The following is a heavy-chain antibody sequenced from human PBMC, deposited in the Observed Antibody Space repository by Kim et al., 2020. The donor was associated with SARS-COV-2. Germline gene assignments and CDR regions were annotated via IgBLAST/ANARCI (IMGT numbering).Heavy chain of an antibody. CDR3: AAVHSSSWYYPGSGPLYFDY. CDR2: IYYSGST. CDR1: GGSISSYY. V-gene: IGHV4-59*13. D-gene: IGHD6-13*01. J-gene: IGHJ4*02. Sequence: SETLSLTCTVSGGSISSYYWSWIRQPPGKGLEWIGYIYYSGSTNYNPSLKSRVTISVDTSKNQFSLKLSSVTAADTAVYYCAAVHSSSWYYPGSGPLYFDYWGQGTLVTVSP.